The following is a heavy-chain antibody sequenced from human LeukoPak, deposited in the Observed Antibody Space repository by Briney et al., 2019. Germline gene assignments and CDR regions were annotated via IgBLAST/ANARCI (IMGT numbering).Heavy chain of an antibody. CDR3: ARRGSYFGGFDY. CDR1: GLTLSNND. Sequence: GGSLRLSCAVSGLTLSNNDMSWVRQAPGKGLEWVSAISGGGDNTNYGDSVKGRFTISRDNAKNRLFLQMNSLRVEDTAIYYCARRGSYFGGFDYWGQGTLVSVPS. J-gene: IGHJ4*02. V-gene: IGHV3-23*01. D-gene: IGHD1-26*01. CDR2: ISGGGDNT.